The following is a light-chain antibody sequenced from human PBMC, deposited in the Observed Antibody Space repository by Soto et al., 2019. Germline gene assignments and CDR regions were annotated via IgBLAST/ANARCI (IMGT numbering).Light chain of an antibody. J-gene: IGLJ1*01. CDR1: SSNIGSNY. CDR2: RNN. CDR3: AAWDDSLSGSYV. V-gene: IGLV1-47*01. Sequence: QSVLTQPPSASGTPGQRVTISCSGSSSNIGSNYVYWYQQLPGTAPKLLIYRNNQRPSGVPDRFPGSTSGTSASLAISGLRSEDEADYYCAAWDDSLSGSYVFGTGTKLTVL.